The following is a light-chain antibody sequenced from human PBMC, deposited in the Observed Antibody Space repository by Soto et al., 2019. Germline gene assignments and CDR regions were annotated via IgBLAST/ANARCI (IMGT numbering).Light chain of an antibody. CDR2: SDD. V-gene: IGLV1-36*01. J-gene: IGLJ3*02. CDR3: ASWDDSLNGPV. CDR1: TSNIGTNA. Sequence: QSVLTQPPSLSDAPRQRVTISWSGSTSNIGTNAVNWYQQLPGKAPKLLVDSDDVLPSGVSTRFSGSKSGTSASLAIRGLQSEDEADYYCASWDDSLNGPVFGGGTKLTV.